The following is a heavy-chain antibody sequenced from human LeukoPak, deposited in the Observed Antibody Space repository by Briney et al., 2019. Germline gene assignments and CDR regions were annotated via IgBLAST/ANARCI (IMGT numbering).Heavy chain of an antibody. V-gene: IGHV4-59*01. CDR1: GGSISSYY. D-gene: IGHD3-22*01. Sequence: SETLSLTCTVSGGSISSYYWSWIRQPPGKGLEWIGYIYYSGSTNYNPSLKSRVTISVGTSKNQFSLKLSSVTAADTAVYYCARGDYYDSSGYYYWDYYYYYGMDVWGQGTTVTVSS. CDR2: IYYSGST. J-gene: IGHJ6*02. CDR3: ARGDYYDSSGYYYWDYYYYYGMDV.